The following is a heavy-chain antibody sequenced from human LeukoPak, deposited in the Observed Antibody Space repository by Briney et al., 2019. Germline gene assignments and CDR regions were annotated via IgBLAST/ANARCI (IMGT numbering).Heavy chain of an antibody. CDR3: AKDHGRL. D-gene: IGHD5-12*01. V-gene: IGHV3-23*01. J-gene: IGHJ4*02. CDR1: GFTLSDYS. CDR2: ISGSGDDT. Sequence: GRSLRLSCAPSGFTLSDYSTSWVRQAPGKRLEWVSAISGSGDDTYYADSVKGRFTISRDNSKNTLYLQMNSLRAEDTAIYYCAKDHGRLGGQGTLVTVST.